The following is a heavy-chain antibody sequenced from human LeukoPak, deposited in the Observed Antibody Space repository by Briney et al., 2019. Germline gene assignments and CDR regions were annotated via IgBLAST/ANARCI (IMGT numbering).Heavy chain of an antibody. CDR1: GGSISSSSYY. D-gene: IGHD3-22*01. J-gene: IGHJ4*02. CDR2: IYYIGTT. V-gene: IGHV4-39*01. Sequence: SETLSLTCTVSGGSISSSSYYWGWIRQPPGKGLDWIESIYYIGTTYYNPSLKRRVTISVDTSKNQLSLKLSSVTAADTAVYYCARGHYYDSSAVWGQGTLVTVSS. CDR3: ARGHYYDSSAV.